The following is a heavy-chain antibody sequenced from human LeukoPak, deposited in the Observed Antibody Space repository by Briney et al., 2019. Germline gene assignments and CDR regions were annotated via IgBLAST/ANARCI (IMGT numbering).Heavy chain of an antibody. Sequence: ASVKVSCKASGYTFNSYSVSWVRQAPGQGLEWMGWISTYNGNTNYSQKLQGRVSMTTDTSTRTAYMELRSLRSDDTAVYYCATGYCSSTNCRIDYWGQGTLVSVSS. J-gene: IGHJ4*02. CDR3: ATGYCSSTNCRIDY. V-gene: IGHV1-18*04. CDR2: ISTYNGNT. D-gene: IGHD2-2*03. CDR1: GYTFNSYS.